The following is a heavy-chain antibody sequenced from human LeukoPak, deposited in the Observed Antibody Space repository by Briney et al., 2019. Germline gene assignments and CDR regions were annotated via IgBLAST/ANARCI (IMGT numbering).Heavy chain of an antibody. V-gene: IGHV3-30*03. CDR3: ARDGQWLVGTPFYGMDV. Sequence: PGGSLRLSCAASGPTFSSYGMHWVRQAPGKGLEWVAVISYDGSNKYYADSVKGRFTISRDNSKNTLYLQMNNLRAEDTAVYYCARDGQWLVGTPFYGMDVWGQGTTVTVSS. CDR2: ISYDGSNK. J-gene: IGHJ6*02. D-gene: IGHD6-19*01. CDR1: GPTFSSYG.